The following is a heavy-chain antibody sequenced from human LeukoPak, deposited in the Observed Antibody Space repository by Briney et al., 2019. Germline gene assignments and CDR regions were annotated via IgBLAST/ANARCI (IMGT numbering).Heavy chain of an antibody. V-gene: IGHV1-46*01. CDR1: GYTFTSYY. J-gene: IGHJ5*02. Sequence: ASVKVFCKASGYTFTSYYMHWVRQAPGQGLEWMGIINPSGGSTSYAQKFQGRVTMTRDTSTSTVYMELSSLRSEDTAVYYCARDLGLLWFGELTYWFDPWGQGTLVTVSS. CDR3: ARDLGLLWFGELTYWFDP. D-gene: IGHD3-10*01. CDR2: INPSGGST.